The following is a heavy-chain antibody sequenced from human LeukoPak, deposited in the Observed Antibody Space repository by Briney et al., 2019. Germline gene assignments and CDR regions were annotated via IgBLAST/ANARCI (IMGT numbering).Heavy chain of an antibody. CDR2: INPNSGGT. J-gene: IGHJ4*02. CDR3: ARRHSRADDY. D-gene: IGHD3-22*01. V-gene: IGHV1-2*02. CDR1: GYTFTSYY. Sequence: ASVKVSCKASGYTFTSYYMHWVRQAPGQGLEWMGWINPNSGGTNYAQKFQGRVTMTRDTSISTAYMELRSLRSDDTAVYYCARRHSRADDYWGQGTLVTVSS.